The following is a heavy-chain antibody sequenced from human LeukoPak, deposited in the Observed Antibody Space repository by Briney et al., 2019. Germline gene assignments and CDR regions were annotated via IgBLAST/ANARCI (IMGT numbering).Heavy chain of an antibody. D-gene: IGHD6-13*01. CDR1: GFTFSTSI. CDR3: AKEVIAAGGNFEY. Sequence: GGSLRLSCAASGFTFSTSIMHWVRQARGKGLEWVAVISYDGNNKYYADSVKGRFTISRDNSKSTLYVQMNSLRAEDTAVYYCAKEVIAAGGNFEYWGQGTLVTVSS. J-gene: IGHJ4*02. V-gene: IGHV3-30*18. CDR2: ISYDGNNK.